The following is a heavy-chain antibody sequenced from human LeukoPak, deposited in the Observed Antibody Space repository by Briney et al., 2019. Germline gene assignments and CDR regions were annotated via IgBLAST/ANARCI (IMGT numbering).Heavy chain of an antibody. CDR2: VYYRGST. D-gene: IGHD3-16*02. CDR1: GGSISRSDYY. Sequence: PSETLSLTCTVSGGSISRSDYYWGWIRQSPGKGLEYIGNVYYRGSTYYKPSLKSRVTISIDKSKNQFSLKLTSVTAADTAIYYCAKALSSSFYYFDLGGRGTLVTVSS. V-gene: IGHV4-39*07. J-gene: IGHJ2*01. CDR3: AKALSSSFYYFDL.